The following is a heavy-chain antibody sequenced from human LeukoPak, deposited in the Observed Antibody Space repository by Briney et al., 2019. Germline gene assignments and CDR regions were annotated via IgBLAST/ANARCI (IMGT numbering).Heavy chain of an antibody. D-gene: IGHD2-2*01. CDR3: VSFYETY. CDR2: INSDGSWT. J-gene: IGHJ4*02. Sequence: GGSLRLSCAASGNYWMHWVRQAPGKGLVWVSHINSDGSWTSYADSVKGRFSISKDNAKNTVYLQMNNLRAEDTAVYYCVSFYETYWGRGTLVTVTS. CDR1: GNYW. V-gene: IGHV3-74*01.